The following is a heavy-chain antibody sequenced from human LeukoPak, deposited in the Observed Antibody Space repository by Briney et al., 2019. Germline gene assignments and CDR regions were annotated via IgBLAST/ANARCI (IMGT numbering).Heavy chain of an antibody. CDR3: ARDPNGNPDFDY. J-gene: IGHJ4*02. V-gene: IGHV3-48*01. D-gene: IGHD2-8*01. CDR2: IDGSSFT. CDR1: GFSFSNYG. Sequence: TGGSLRLSCKVSGFSFSNYGMDWVRQVPGKGLEWLSFIDGSSFTSYADSVKGRFTISRDNAENSLYLQMNSLTVEDTAVYYCARDPNGNPDFDYWGQGTLVTVSS.